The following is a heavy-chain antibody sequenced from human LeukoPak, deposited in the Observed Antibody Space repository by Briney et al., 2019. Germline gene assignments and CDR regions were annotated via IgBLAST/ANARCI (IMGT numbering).Heavy chain of an antibody. CDR3: ATTLLRASTYMDV. D-gene: IGHD1-1*01. J-gene: IGHJ6*03. CDR1: GFTFSSYV. CDR2: ISGSGGST. Sequence: GGSLTLSCAASGFTFSSYVMSWVRQAPGKGLEWVSGISGSGGSTYYADSVKGRFTISRDNSKNTLYLKMNSLRAEDTAVYYCATTLLRASTYMDVWGKGTPVTVSS. V-gene: IGHV3-23*01.